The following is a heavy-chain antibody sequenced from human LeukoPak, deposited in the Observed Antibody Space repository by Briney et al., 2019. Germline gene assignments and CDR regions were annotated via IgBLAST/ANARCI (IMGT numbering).Heavy chain of an antibody. D-gene: IGHD6-19*01. CDR2: INPSGGST. CDR1: GYTFTSHY. J-gene: IGHJ4*02. Sequence: ASVKVSCKASGYTFTSHYMHWVRQAPGQGLEWMGIINPSGGSTSYAQKFQGRVTMTRDTSTSTVYMELSSLRSEDTAVYYCARGSPPVAGTGGFDYWGQGTLVTVSS. CDR3: ARGSPPVAGTGGFDY. V-gene: IGHV1-46*01.